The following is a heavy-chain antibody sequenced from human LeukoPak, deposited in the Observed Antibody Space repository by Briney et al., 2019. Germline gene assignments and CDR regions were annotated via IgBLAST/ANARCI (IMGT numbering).Heavy chain of an antibody. V-gene: IGHV3-73*01. Sequence: GGSLRLSCAASGFTFSASSIHWARQASGKGLEWVGRITSSYATAYAASVKGRFTISRDVSKNTAYLQMNSLKTEDTAVYYCAPGSDNYYVSWGQGTLVTVSS. D-gene: IGHD2-21*01. J-gene: IGHJ4*02. CDR3: APGSDNYYVS. CDR1: GFTFSASS. CDR2: ITSSYAT.